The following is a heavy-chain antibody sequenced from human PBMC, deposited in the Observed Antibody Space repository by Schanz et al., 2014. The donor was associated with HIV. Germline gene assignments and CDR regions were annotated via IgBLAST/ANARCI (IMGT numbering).Heavy chain of an antibody. CDR1: GDTFTNYA. CDR3: ATSTPYLYDPDAFDI. J-gene: IGHJ3*02. CDR2: LVPVSTTA. D-gene: IGHD3-16*01. Sequence: QVQLVQSGAEVKKPGSSVKVSCKASGDTFTNYAITWVRQAPGQGLEWMGGLVPVSTTAHLAKRFKGRVTITADQSTNTGYMELSRLDSEDTAVYYCATSTPYLYDPDAFDIWGQGTLVTVSS. V-gene: IGHV1-69*01.